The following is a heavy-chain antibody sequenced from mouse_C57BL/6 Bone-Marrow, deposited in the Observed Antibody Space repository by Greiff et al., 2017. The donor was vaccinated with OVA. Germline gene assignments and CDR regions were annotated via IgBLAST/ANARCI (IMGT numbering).Heavy chain of an antibody. CDR1: GFTFSSYA. CDR2: ISDGGSYT. Sequence: DVHLVESGGGLVKPGGSLKLSCAASGFTFSSYAMSWVRQTPEKRLEWVATISDGGSYTYYPDNVKGRFTISRDNAKNNLYPQMSHLKSEDTAMYYCAREPSPYYGSSYAMDYWGQGTSVTVSS. CDR3: AREPSPYYGSSYAMDY. J-gene: IGHJ4*01. V-gene: IGHV5-4*01. D-gene: IGHD1-1*01.